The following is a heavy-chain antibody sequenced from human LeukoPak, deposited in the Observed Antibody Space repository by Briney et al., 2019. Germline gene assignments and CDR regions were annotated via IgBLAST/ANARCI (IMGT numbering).Heavy chain of an antibody. V-gene: IGHV4-59*08. J-gene: IGHJ3*02. CDR1: GGSISSYY. Sequence: SETLSLTCTISGGSISSYYWSWIRQPPGKGLEWIGYIYYSGSTSYNPSLKSRVTILVDTSKNQFSLKLRSVTAADTAVYYCARHERDVSLDHAFDILVQG. CDR3: ARHERDVSLDHAFDI. D-gene: IGHD5-24*01. CDR2: IYYSGST.